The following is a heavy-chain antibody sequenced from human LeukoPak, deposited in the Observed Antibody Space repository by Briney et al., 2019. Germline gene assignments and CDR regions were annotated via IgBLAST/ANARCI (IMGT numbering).Heavy chain of an antibody. V-gene: IGHV4-34*01. Sequence: PSETLSLTCAVYGGSFSGYYWSWIRQPPGKGLEWIGEINHSGSTNYNPSLKSRVTISVDTSKNQFSLKLSSVTAADTAVYYCARAYRWLQSYYMDAWGKGTTVTVSS. CDR2: INHSGST. D-gene: IGHD5-24*01. CDR1: GGSFSGYY. J-gene: IGHJ6*03. CDR3: ARAYRWLQSYYMDA.